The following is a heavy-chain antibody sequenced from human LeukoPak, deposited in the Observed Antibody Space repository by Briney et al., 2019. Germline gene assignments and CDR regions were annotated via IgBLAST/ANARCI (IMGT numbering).Heavy chain of an antibody. D-gene: IGHD6-19*01. CDR2: IIPILGIA. J-gene: IGHJ4*02. V-gene: IGHV1-69*04. CDR1: GGTFSSYA. CDR3: ARDSSGWP. Sequence: SVKVSCKASGGTFSSYAISWVRQAPGQGLEWMGRIIPILGIANYAQKFQGRVTITADKSTGTAYMELSSLRSEDTAVYYCARDSSGWPWGQGTLVTVSS.